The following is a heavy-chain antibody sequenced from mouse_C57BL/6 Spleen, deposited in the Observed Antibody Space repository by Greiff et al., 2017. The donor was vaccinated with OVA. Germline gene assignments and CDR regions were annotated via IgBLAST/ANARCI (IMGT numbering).Heavy chain of an antibody. J-gene: IGHJ2*01. CDR2: INPNNGGT. V-gene: IGHV1-18*01. D-gene: IGHD1-1*01. CDR3: ARKGITTVVANFDY. CDR1: GYTFTDYN. Sequence: LVKPGASVKIPCKASGYTFTDYNMDWVKQSHGKSLEWIGDINPNNGGTIYNQKFKGKATLTVDKSSSTAYMELRSLTSEDTAVYYCARKGITTVVANFDYWGQGTTLTVSS.